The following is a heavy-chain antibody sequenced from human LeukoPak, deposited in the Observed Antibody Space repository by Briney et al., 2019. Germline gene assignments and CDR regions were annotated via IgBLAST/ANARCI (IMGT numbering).Heavy chain of an antibody. CDR1: GYTFTSYY. Sequence: ASVKVSCKASGYTFTSYYMHWVRQAPGQGLEWMGIINPSGGSTNYAQKFQGRVTMTRDTSISTAYMELSRLRSDDTAVYYCARFHTVTTSFDYWGQGTLVTVSS. CDR3: ARFHTVTTSFDY. V-gene: IGHV1-46*01. D-gene: IGHD4-17*01. J-gene: IGHJ4*02. CDR2: INPSGGST.